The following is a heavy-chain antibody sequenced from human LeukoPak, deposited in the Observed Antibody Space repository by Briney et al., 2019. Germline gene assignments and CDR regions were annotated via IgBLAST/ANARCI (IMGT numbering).Heavy chain of an antibody. CDR2: IYYSGST. CDR1: GGSISSSSYY. CDR3: ARDDSSGYWGSEHAFDI. D-gene: IGHD3-22*01. J-gene: IGHJ3*02. V-gene: IGHV4-61*01. Sequence: PSETLSLTCTVSGGSISSSSYYWGWIRQPPGKGLEWIGYIYYSGSTNYNPSLKSRVTISVDTSKNQFSLKLSSVTAADTAVYYCARDDSSGYWGSEHAFDIWGQGTMVTVSS.